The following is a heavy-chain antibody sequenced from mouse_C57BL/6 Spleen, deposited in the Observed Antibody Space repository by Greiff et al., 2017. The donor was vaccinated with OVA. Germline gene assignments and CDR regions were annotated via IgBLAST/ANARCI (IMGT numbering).Heavy chain of an antibody. J-gene: IGHJ1*03. D-gene: IGHD2-4*01. CDR1: GYTFTSYW. CDR3: ARGRLRPDWYFDV. CDR2: IDPSDSYT. V-gene: IGHV1-59*01. Sequence: QVQLQQPGAELVRPGTSVKLSCKASGYTFTSYWMHWVKQRPGQGLEWIGVIDPSDSYTNYNQKFKGKATLTVDTSSSTAYMQLSSLTSEDSAVYYCARGRLRPDWYFDVWGTGTTVTVSS.